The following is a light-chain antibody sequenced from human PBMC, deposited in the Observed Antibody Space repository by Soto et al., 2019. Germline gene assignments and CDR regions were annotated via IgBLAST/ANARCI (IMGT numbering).Light chain of an antibody. CDR3: QQYDNLRLT. J-gene: IGKJ4*01. CDR2: DAS. Sequence: DIQMTQSTSSLSASLGDRVTITCQASQDISNYLNWYQQKPVKAPKLLIYDASNLETGVPSRFSGSGYGTDFTFTISSLQTEDIATYYCQQYDNLRLTFGGGTKVDIK. V-gene: IGKV1-33*01. CDR1: QDISNY.